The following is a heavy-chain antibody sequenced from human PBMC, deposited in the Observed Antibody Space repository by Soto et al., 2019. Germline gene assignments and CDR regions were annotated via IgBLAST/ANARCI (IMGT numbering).Heavy chain of an antibody. J-gene: IGHJ4*02. V-gene: IGHV1-3*02. CDR1: GYIFTSFP. CDR2: SNAGNGNT. Sequence: QLQLVQSGAEVKKPGASVKVSCKASGYIFTSFPMHWVRQAPGQRLEWMGRSNAGNGNTEYSQEFQGRVTITRDTSATTLYMELSSLRSEDMAIYYCARENNYAFAYWGQGTLLTVSS. D-gene: IGHD4-4*01. CDR3: ARENNYAFAY.